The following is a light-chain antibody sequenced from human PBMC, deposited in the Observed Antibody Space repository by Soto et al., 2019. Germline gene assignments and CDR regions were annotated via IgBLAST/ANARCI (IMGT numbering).Light chain of an antibody. Sequence: DIQMTQYPTALSTSVGDRVTITCRASQSISNWLAWYQLKPGKAPNLLIYDAFTLESGVPSRFSGRGSGTEFTLTISSLQADDFASYYCLQYNTFPYTFGPGTNLEMK. J-gene: IGKJ2*01. CDR2: DAF. V-gene: IGKV1-5*01. CDR3: LQYNTFPYT. CDR1: QSISNW.